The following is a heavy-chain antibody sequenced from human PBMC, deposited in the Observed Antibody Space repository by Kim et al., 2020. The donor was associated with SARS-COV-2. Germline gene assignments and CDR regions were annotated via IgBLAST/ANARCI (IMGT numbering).Heavy chain of an antibody. V-gene: IGHV1-8*01. D-gene: IGHD3-3*01. CDR1: GYTFTSYD. J-gene: IGHJ6*03. CDR3: ATGTYYDFWSGYYAYYYYYYMDV. CDR2: MNPNSGNT. Sequence: ASVKVSCKASGYTFTSYDINWVRQATGQGLEWMGWMNPNSGNTGYAQKFQGRVTMTRNTSISTAYMELSSLRSEDTAVYYCATGTYYDFWSGYYAYYYYYYMDVWGKGTTVTVSS.